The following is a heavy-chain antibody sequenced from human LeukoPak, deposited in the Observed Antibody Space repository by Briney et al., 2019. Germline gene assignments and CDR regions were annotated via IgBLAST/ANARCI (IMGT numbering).Heavy chain of an antibody. CDR2: VYYRGNT. CDR3: ARYSRYDYYFDY. D-gene: IGHD3-3*01. V-gene: IGHV4-39*07. CDR1: GGSISSSTYY. Sequence: SETLSLTCTVSGGSISSSTYYWGWIRQPPGKGLEWIGSVYYRGNTYYNPSLKSRVTISVDTSKNQFSLKLSSVTAADTAVYYCARYSRYDYYFDYWGQGTLVTVSS. J-gene: IGHJ4*02.